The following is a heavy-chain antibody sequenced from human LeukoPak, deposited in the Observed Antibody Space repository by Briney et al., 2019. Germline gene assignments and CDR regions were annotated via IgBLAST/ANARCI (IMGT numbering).Heavy chain of an antibody. Sequence: PSETLSLTCTVSGGSISSSSYYWGWIRQPPGKGLEWIGSIYYSGSTYYNPSLKSRVTISVDTSKNQFSLKLSSVTAADTAVYYCARGIFRDDAFDIWGQGTMVTVSS. J-gene: IGHJ3*02. CDR2: IYYSGST. D-gene: IGHD3-9*01. CDR1: GGSISSSSYY. CDR3: ARGIFRDDAFDI. V-gene: IGHV4-39*07.